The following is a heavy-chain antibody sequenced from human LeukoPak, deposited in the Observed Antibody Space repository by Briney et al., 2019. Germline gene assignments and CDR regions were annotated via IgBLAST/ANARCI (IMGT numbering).Heavy chain of an antibody. CDR1: GYTFTSYG. D-gene: IGHD5-12*01. Sequence: GASVKVSCKASGYTFTSYGISWVRQAPGQGLEWMGWISAYNGNTNYAQKLQGRVTMTTDTSTSTAYMELRSLRSDDTAVYYCAREVATISGYIWFDPWGRGTLVTVSS. CDR2: ISAYNGNT. V-gene: IGHV1-18*01. J-gene: IGHJ5*02. CDR3: AREVATISGYIWFDP.